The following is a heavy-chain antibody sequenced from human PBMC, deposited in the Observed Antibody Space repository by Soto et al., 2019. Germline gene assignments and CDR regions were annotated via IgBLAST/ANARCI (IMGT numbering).Heavy chain of an antibody. V-gene: IGHV4-59*07. Sequence: QVQLQESGPGLVKTADTLSLTCTVSGGSITPYYWSWIRQPPGEGLEWIGYVSYSGKTGYNPSLKSRLSISIYTSKTEVSLKLTSLTAADAATYYSARQPFTVVTAFDVWGQGTTVAVSS. CDR2: VSYSGKT. D-gene: IGHD2-15*01. CDR1: GGSITPYY. J-gene: IGHJ3*01. CDR3: ARQPFTVVTAFDV.